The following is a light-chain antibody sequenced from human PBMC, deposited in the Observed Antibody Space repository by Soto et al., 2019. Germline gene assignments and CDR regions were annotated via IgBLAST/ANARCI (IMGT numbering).Light chain of an antibody. CDR3: CSYAGTYMV. V-gene: IGLV2-11*01. J-gene: IGLJ3*02. Sequence: QSALTQPRSESGSPGQSVTISCTGTSSDVGGYNYVSWYQQHPGKAPKLMIYDVSKRPSGVPDRFSGSKSGNTASLTISGLQAEDDADYYCCSYAGTYMVFGGGTKLTVL. CDR2: DVS. CDR1: SSDVGGYNY.